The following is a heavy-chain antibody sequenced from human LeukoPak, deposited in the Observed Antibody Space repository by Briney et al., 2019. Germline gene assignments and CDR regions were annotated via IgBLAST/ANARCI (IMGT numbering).Heavy chain of an antibody. CDR2: IKSKTDGGTT. Sequence: GGSLRLSCAASGFTVSSNYMSWVRQAPGKGLEWVGRIKSKTDGGTTDYAAPVKGRFTISRDDSKNTLYLRMNSLKTEDTAVYYCTTAHSKVGWLRLAPDYWGQGTLVTVSS. J-gene: IGHJ4*02. D-gene: IGHD5-12*01. CDR1: GFTVSSNY. V-gene: IGHV3-15*01. CDR3: TTAHSKVGWLRLAPDY.